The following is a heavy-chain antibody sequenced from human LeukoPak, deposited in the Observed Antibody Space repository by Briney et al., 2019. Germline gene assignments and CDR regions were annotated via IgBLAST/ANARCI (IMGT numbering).Heavy chain of an antibody. CDR1: GFTFSTYA. D-gene: IGHD5-12*01. V-gene: IGHV3-23*01. CDR3: ARGDGYNYFNY. J-gene: IGHJ4*02. Sequence: GGSLRLSCAASGFTFSTYAMSWVRQAPVKGLGWVSAISSSGDTTYYADSVKGRFSISRDNSKNTLYLQMNSLRAEDTAVYYCARGDGYNYFNYWGQGTLVTVSS. CDR2: ISSSGDTT.